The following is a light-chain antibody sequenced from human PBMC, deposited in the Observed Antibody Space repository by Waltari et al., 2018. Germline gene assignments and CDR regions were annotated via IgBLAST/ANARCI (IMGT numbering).Light chain of an antibody. CDR1: NIGGRR. J-gene: IGLJ2*01. Sequence: SVSVAPGKTATITCGGNNIGGRRVHWYRQKPGQAPALVMYDDSDRPSGIPERFSGSNSGNTATLTISRVEAGDEADYYCQVWDSGSRDRHVVFGGGTKLTVL. V-gene: IGLV3-21*04. CDR2: DDS. CDR3: QVWDSGSRDRHVV.